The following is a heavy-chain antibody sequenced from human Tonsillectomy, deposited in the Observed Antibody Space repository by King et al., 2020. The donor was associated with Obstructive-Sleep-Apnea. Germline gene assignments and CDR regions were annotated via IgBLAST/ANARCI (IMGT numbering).Heavy chain of an antibody. Sequence: VQLVESGGGLVKPGGSLRLSCAASGFTFSSHAIHWVRQAPGKGLEWVAYISYDGSNKYYADSVKGRFTISRDKSKSTLYLQMNSLRPEDTAVYYCAREVAARPGDYYYYAMDVWGQGTTVTVSS. J-gene: IGHJ6*02. V-gene: IGHV3-30*04. D-gene: IGHD6-6*01. CDR2: ISYDGSNK. CDR1: GFTFSSHA. CDR3: AREVAARPGDYYYYAMDV.